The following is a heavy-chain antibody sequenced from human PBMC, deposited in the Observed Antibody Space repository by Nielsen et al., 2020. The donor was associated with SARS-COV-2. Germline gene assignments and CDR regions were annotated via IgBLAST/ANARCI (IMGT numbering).Heavy chain of an antibody. CDR3: ARDHIGIGYGGNSYYYYGMDV. V-gene: IGHV3-23*01. CDR2: ISGSGGST. Sequence: WIRQPPGKGLEWVSAISGSGGSTYYADSVKGRLTISRDNSKNTLYLQMNSLRAEDTAVYYCARDHIGIGYGGNSYYYYGMDVWGQGTTVTVSS. D-gene: IGHD4-23*01. J-gene: IGHJ6*02.